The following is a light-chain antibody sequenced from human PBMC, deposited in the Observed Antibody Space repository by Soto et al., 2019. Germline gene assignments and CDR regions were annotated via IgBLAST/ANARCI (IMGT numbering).Light chain of an antibody. J-gene: IGKJ1*01. V-gene: IGKV1-9*01. CDR1: PAIASF. CDR3: KQYNSYSWT. CDR2: GAS. Sequence: IQLTQSPSSLSASVGDRVTITCRASPAIASFLAWYQQKPGTAPKLLIYGASSLQSGVQSRFSGSGSGTEFTLTIRSLQPDDFATYYCKQYNSYSWTFGQGTKVDI.